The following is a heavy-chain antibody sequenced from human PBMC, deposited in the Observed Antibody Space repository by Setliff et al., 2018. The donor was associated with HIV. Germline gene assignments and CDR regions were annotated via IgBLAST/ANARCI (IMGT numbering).Heavy chain of an antibody. CDR1: GASISSGAYY. CDR3: ARDTDLLDYGDYYSYYIDV. Sequence: SETLSLTCSVSGASISSGAYYWSWIRQHPGKGLEWIGYIYYSGSTYYNPSLKSRVTISVETSKNQVSLKLSSVTAADTAVYYCARDTDLLDYGDYYSYYIDVWGEGTMVTVSS. CDR2: IYYSGST. D-gene: IGHD4-17*01. V-gene: IGHV4-31*03. J-gene: IGHJ6*03.